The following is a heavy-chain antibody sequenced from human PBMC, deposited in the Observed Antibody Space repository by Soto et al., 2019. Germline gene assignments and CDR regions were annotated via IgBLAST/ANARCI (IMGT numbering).Heavy chain of an antibody. CDR1: GFTFSNYA. Sequence: QVQLVESGGGVVQPGRSLRLSCAASGFTFSNYAMHWVRQAPGKGLEWVAALSYDGTDAYCADSLKARFTISRDNSKNALYLQTNCLRPENTALYYWARDARTGSHWYFDLWGRGTLVTVSS. J-gene: IGHJ2*01. CDR3: ARDARTGSHWYFDL. D-gene: IGHD7-27*01. V-gene: IGHV3-30-3*01. CDR2: LSYDGTDA.